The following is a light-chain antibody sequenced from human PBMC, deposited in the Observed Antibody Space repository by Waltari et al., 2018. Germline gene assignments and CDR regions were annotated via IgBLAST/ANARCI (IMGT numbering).Light chain of an antibody. J-gene: IGKJ1*01. CDR1: QSVSRF. V-gene: IGKV3-11*01. CDR2: DAS. Sequence: EIVLTQSPATLSLSRGARATFSCRASQSVSRFLAWYQQKPGQAPRPLIYDASNRATGIPARFSVSGSGTDFTLTISSLEPEDFAVYYCQQRAFWPETFGQGTKVEIK. CDR3: QQRAFWPET.